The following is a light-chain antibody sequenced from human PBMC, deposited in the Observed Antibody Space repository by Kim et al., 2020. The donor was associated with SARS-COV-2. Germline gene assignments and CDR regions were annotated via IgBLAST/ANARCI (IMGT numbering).Light chain of an antibody. CDR3: QQYNNYPYT. V-gene: IGKV1-5*03. Sequence: SASVGDRVSITCRASQNINDWLAWYQQKPGKAPNVVIYRSSNLESGVSSRFSGSGSGTEFTLTINSLQAEDFATYYCQQYNNYPYTFGQGTKLEI. J-gene: IGKJ2*01. CDR1: QNINDW. CDR2: RSS.